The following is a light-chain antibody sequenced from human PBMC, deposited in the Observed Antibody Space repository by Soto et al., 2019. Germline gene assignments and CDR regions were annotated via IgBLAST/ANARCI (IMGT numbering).Light chain of an antibody. V-gene: IGKV1-9*01. CDR1: QDISNY. CDR3: QQYNNWPPIT. J-gene: IGKJ5*01. CDR2: AAS. Sequence: DIQLTQSPSFLSASVGDRVTITCRASQDISNYLVWYQQKPGKAPKPLIYAASTLQSGVPSRFSGSGSGTEFTLTISSLQPEDFAVYYCQQYNNWPPITFGQGTRLEIK.